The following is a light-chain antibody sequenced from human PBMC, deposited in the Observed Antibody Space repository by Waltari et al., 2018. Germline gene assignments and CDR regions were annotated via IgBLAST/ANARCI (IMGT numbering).Light chain of an antibody. CDR3: QQVHDYPYT. Sequence: IQLTQSPSSLSASVGDRVTITCRASQGISSSVAWYQQKPGKAPKLLIYSASSLQSGVPSRLGGSGSGTDFTLTIASLQPEDFATYYCQQVHDYPYTFGQGTRLEI. V-gene: IGKV1-9*01. CDR1: QGISSS. CDR2: SAS. J-gene: IGKJ2*01.